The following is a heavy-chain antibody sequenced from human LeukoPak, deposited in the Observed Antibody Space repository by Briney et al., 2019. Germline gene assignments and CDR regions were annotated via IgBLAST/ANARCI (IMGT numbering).Heavy chain of an antibody. CDR1: GGSISSSSYY. J-gene: IGHJ3*02. Sequence: SETLSLTCTVSGGSISSSSYYWGWIRQPPGMGLEWIGSIYYSGSTYYNPSLKSRVTISVDTSKNQFSLKLSSVTAADTAVYYCARWDYSNYVDAFDIWGQGTMVTVSS. CDR2: IYYSGST. V-gene: IGHV4-39*01. CDR3: ARWDYSNYVDAFDI. D-gene: IGHD4-4*01.